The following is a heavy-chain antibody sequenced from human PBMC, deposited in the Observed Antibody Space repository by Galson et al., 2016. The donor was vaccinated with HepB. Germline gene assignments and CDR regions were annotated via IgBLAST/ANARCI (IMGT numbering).Heavy chain of an antibody. Sequence: SLRLSCAASRFTFSDLWMNWVRQAPGKGLEYVAKINQDGSVKHYLDSVEGRFTISRDNAENSMYLQVNSLRTEDTAVYYCARDIPNSGRGGFDFWGQGTMVTVSS. V-gene: IGHV3-7*01. J-gene: IGHJ3*01. CDR3: ARDIPNSGRGGFDF. D-gene: IGHD3-10*01. CDR1: RFTFSDLW. CDR2: INQDGSVK.